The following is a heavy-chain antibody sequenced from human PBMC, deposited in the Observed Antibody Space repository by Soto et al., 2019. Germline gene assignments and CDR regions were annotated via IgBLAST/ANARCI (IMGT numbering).Heavy chain of an antibody. D-gene: IGHD1-26*01. Sequence: GVSHRHSSPSSGFTLSSHAMPWARRPPGKGLEWVSGISGTGGRTFYAASVRGRFTVSRDNSKSTLYLQMDNVRAEDTAVYYCAKGVSFSPAFYFDSWGQGTLVTVS. V-gene: IGHV3-23*01. CDR1: GFTLSSHA. CDR3: AKGVSFSPAFYFDS. CDR2: ISGTGGRT. J-gene: IGHJ4*02.